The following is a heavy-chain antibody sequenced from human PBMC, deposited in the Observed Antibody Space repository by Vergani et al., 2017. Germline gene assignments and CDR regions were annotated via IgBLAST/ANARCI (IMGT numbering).Heavy chain of an antibody. J-gene: IGHJ3*01. CDR1: GFTFNIYS. Sequence: EVQLLESGGGLVQPVGSLRLSCAASGFTFNIYSMSWVRQAPGKGLEWVSVISGPGDTTYYTDSVRGRFTISRDSSKNTLYLQLNNMRAEDTAVYYCAKPAASVPTVNDAFDFWGRGTMVTVSS. V-gene: IGHV3-23*01. CDR2: ISGPGDTT. CDR3: AKPAASVPTVNDAFDF. D-gene: IGHD1-26*01.